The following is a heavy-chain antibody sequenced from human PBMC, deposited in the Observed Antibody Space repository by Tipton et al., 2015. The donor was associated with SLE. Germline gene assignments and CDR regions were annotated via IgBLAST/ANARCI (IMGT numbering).Heavy chain of an antibody. Sequence: TLSLTCAVYGGSFSGYYWSWIRPPPGKGLEWIGEINHSGSTNYNPSLKSRVTISVDTSKNQFSLKLSSVTAADTAVYYWARLLWFGEGDYWGQGTLVTVSS. CDR3: ARLLWFGEGDY. CDR2: INHSGST. J-gene: IGHJ4*02. D-gene: IGHD3-10*01. V-gene: IGHV4-34*01. CDR1: GGSFSGYY.